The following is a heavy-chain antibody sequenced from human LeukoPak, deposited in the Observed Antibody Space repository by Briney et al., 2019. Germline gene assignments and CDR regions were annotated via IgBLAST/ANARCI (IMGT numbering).Heavy chain of an antibody. CDR2: FHPEDGET. J-gene: IGHJ3*02. D-gene: IGHD2-2*03. Sequence: GASVKVSCKVSGYTLTELSMHWVRQASGKGLEWMGGFHPEDGETIYAQEFQGRVRMTEDTSTDTAYMELSSLRSEDTAVYYSATSPGYLDSFDIWGQGTMVTVSS. CDR3: ATSPGYLDSFDI. CDR1: GYTLTELS. V-gene: IGHV1-24*01.